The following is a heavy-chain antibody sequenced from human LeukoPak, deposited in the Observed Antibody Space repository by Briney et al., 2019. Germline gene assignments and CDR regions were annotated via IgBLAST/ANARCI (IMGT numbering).Heavy chain of an antibody. Sequence: GGSLRLSCAASGFTFYNAWMNWVRQAPGKGLEWVSYISSSGSTIYYADSVKGRFTISRDNAKNSLYLQMNSLRAEDTAVYYCAELGITMIGGVWGKGTTVTISS. J-gene: IGHJ6*04. CDR2: ISSSGSTI. CDR3: AELGITMIGGV. D-gene: IGHD3-10*02. V-gene: IGHV3-48*04. CDR1: GFTFYNAW.